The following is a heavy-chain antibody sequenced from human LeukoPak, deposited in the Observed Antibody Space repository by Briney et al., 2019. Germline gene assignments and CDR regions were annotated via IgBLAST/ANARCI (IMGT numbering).Heavy chain of an antibody. CDR2: ISGSSSYI. Sequence: PGGSLRLSCAASGFTFSSYSMNWVRQAPGKGLEWVSSISGSSSYIYYADSVKGRFTISRDNAKNSLYLQMNSLRAEDTAVYYCARDSGSYYTGYYYYMDVWGKGTTVTVSS. CDR1: GFTFSSYS. D-gene: IGHD1-26*01. J-gene: IGHJ6*03. V-gene: IGHV3-21*01. CDR3: ARDSGSYYTGYYYYMDV.